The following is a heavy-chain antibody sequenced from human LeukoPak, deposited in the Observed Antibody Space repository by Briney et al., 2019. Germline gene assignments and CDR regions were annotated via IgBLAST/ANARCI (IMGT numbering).Heavy chain of an antibody. CDR1: QFTFSDYS. Sequence: GGSLRLSCAASQFTFSDYSMTWVRQAPGKGLEWVAQIKGDGNDKDYVDSVKGRFTISRDNAKNSLYLQMNSLRAEDTAVYYCARDRDSSGYYYVEDYYYYMDVWAKGPRSPSP. V-gene: IGHV3-7*01. CDR2: IKGDGNDK. D-gene: IGHD3-22*01. CDR3: ARDRDSSGYYYVEDYYYYMDV. J-gene: IGHJ6*03.